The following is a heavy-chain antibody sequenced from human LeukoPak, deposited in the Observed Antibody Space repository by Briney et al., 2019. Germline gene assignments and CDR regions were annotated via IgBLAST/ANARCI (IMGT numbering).Heavy chain of an antibody. J-gene: IGHJ4*02. V-gene: IGHV4-39*01. CDR1: GASISGSGYY. Sequence: SETLSLTCPVSGASISGSGYYWGWIRQPPGKGLEWIGNIYSSGSTYYNASLQSRVTISIDTSKNQFSLRLSSVTAADTAMYYCVKSGGYGLIDYWGQGTRVTVSS. CDR3: VKSGGYGLIDY. D-gene: IGHD1-26*01. CDR2: IYSSGST.